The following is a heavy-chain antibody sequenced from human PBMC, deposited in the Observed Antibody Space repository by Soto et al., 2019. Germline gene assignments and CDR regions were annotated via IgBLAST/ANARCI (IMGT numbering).Heavy chain of an antibody. CDR3: ARDRRRDGYNSHFDY. D-gene: IGHD5-12*01. J-gene: IGHJ4*02. Sequence: ASVKVSCKASGYTFTSYYMHWVRQAPGQGLEWMGIINPSGGSTSYAQKFQGRVTMTRDTSTSTVYMELSSLRSEDTAVYYCARDRRRDGYNSHFDYWGQGTLVTVSS. CDR1: GYTFTSYY. V-gene: IGHV1-46*01. CDR2: INPSGGST.